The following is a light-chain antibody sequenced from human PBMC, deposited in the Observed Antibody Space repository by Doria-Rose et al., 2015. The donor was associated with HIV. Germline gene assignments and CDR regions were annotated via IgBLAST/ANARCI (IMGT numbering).Light chain of an antibody. CDR3: QLYDASPMWT. V-gene: IGKV3-20*01. CDR1: QSVSSRY. J-gene: IGKJ1*01. CDR2: AAS. Sequence: DIVLTQSPGTLSLSPGERATLSCRASQSVSSRYLAWYQQKPGQAPRLLIYAASSRATGIPDRFSGSGSGTDFTLTISRLEPEDFAVYYCQLYDASPMWTFGQGTKVETK.